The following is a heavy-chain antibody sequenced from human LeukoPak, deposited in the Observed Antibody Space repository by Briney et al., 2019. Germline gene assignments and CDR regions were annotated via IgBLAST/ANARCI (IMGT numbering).Heavy chain of an antibody. CDR3: AHRPWIFGVVSQASDY. CDR1: GFSLSTSGVG. J-gene: IGHJ4*02. V-gene: IGHV2-5*02. D-gene: IGHD3-3*01. Sequence: SGPTLVKPTQTPTLTCTFSGFSLSTSGVGVGWIRQPPGKALEWLALIYWDDDKRYSPSLKSRLTITKDTSKNQVVLTMTNMDPVDTATYYCAHRPWIFGVVSQASDYWGQGTLVTVSS. CDR2: IYWDDDK.